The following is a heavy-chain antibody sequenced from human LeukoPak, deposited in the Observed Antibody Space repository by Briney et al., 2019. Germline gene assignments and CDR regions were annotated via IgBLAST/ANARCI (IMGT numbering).Heavy chain of an antibody. CDR2: INPNSGGT. J-gene: IGHJ6*03. V-gene: IGHV1-2*02. Sequence: ASVKVSCKASGYTFTGYYMHWVRQAPGQGLEWMGWINPNSGGTNYAQKFQGRVTMTRDTSTSTAYMELSRLRSDDTAVYYCARGGPPPDSYYSHMDVWGKGTTVTVSS. CDR1: GYTFTGYY. D-gene: IGHD3-16*01. CDR3: ARGGPPPDSYYSHMDV.